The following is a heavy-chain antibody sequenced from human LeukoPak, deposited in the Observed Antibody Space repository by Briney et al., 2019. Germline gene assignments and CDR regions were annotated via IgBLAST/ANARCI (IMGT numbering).Heavy chain of an antibody. D-gene: IGHD5-18*01. J-gene: IGHJ4*02. CDR2: IWYDGSNK. CDR3: ATDRSHGYSYAGF. V-gene: IGHV3-33*03. CDR1: RFTFSSYG. Sequence: PGGSLRLSCAASRFTFSSYGMHWVRQAPGKGLEWEAIIWYDGSNKHYADSVKGRFTISRDNSKKTLYLQMNSLRAEDTAVYYCATDRSHGYSYAGFWGQGTLVTVSS.